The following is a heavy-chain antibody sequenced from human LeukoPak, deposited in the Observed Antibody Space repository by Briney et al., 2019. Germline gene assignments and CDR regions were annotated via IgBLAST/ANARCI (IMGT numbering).Heavy chain of an antibody. J-gene: IGHJ6*03. CDR2: ISYSGST. D-gene: IGHD3-10*01. Sequence: SETLSLTCTVSGGSISSYYWSWIRQPPGKGLEWIGYISYSGSTNYNPSLKSRVTMSLDTSRNQFSLKLSSVTAADTAVYSCARVDYGSGSRYYYYFYVDVWGKGTTVTVSS. CDR3: ARVDYGSGSRYYYYFYVDV. V-gene: IGHV4-59*01. CDR1: GGSISSYY.